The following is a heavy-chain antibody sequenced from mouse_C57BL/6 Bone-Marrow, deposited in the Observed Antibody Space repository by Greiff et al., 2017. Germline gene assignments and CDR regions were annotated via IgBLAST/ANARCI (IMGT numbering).Heavy chain of an antibody. CDR3: ARGGYGNYVGYAMDY. D-gene: IGHD2-10*02. CDR1: GYAFSSSW. J-gene: IGHJ4*01. CDR2: IYPGDGDT. Sequence: QVQLQQSGPELVKPGASVKISCKASGYAFSSSWMNWVKQRPGKGLEWIGRIYPGDGDTNYNGKFKGKATLTADKSSRTAYMQLSSLTSEDSAVYFCARGGYGNYVGYAMDYWGQGTSVTVSS. V-gene: IGHV1-82*01.